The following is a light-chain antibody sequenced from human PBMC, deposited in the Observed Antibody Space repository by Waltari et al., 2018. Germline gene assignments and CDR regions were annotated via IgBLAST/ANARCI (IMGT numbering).Light chain of an antibody. CDR3: HQYNDGPPFN. CDR2: GAS. CDR1: QSVTTN. Sequence: EIVMTQSPATLSVSPGERAIISCRASQSVTTNLAWYQQKPGRPPRLLIYGASTRATDIPARFSGSGSGTEFTLTITSLQSEDFAVYYCHQYNDGPPFNFGQGTKLEIK. V-gene: IGKV3-15*01. J-gene: IGKJ2*01.